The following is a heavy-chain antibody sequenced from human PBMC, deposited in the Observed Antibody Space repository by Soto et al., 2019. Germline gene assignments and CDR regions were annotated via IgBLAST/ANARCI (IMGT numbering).Heavy chain of an antibody. J-gene: IGHJ4*02. V-gene: IGHV3-33*01. CDR2: IWSDGSNK. Sequence: QVHLVESGGGVVQPGRSLRLSCAASRFIFSNFVMHWVRQAPGKGPEWVAAIWSDGSNKYYGNSVKGRFTISRDNPKNTLYLQMNNLRVEDTAVYYCVREIGENYYFDYWGQGALVSVSS. CDR1: RFIFSNFV. CDR3: VREIGENYYFDY. D-gene: IGHD2-21*01.